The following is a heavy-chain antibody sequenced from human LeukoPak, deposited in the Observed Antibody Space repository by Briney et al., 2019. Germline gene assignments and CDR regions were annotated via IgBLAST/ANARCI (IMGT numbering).Heavy chain of an antibody. CDR2: IYYSGST. CDR3: ARAVGYSSSWYDDY. D-gene: IGHD6-13*01. V-gene: IGHV4-30-4*01. J-gene: IGHJ4*02. Sequence: PSLTLSLTCTVSGGSISSGDYYWSWIRQPPGKGLEWIGYIYYSGSTYYNPSLKSRLTISVDTSKNQLSLKLTSVTAADTAVYYCARAVGYSSSWYDDYWGQGTLVTVSS. CDR1: GGSISSGDYY.